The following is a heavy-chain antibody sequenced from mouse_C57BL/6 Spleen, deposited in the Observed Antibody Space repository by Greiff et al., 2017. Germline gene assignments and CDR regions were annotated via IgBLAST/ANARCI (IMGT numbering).Heavy chain of an antibody. D-gene: IGHD2-3*01. J-gene: IGHJ4*01. CDR2: ISSGSSTI. V-gene: IGHV5-17*01. CDR3: ASPRWLLRNYAMDY. CDR1: GFTFSDYG. Sequence: EVKLMESGGGLVKPGGSLKLSCAASGFTFSDYGMHWVRQAPEKGLEWVAYISSGSSTIYYADTVKGRFTISRDNAKNTLFLQMPSLRSEDTSMYYCASPRWLLRNYAMDYWGQGTSVTVSS.